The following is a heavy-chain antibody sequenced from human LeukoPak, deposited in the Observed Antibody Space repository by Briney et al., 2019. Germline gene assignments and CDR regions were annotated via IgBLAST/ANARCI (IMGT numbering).Heavy chain of an antibody. J-gene: IGHJ6*02. CDR1: GGSISSSNW. CDR2: IYHRGST. D-gene: IGHD5-24*01. Sequence: SETLSLTCAVSGGSISSSNWWSWIRQPPGKGLEWIGEIYHRGSTNYNPSLKSRVTISVDKSKNQFSLKLSSVTAADTAAYYCARDQLETYYYYYYGMDVWGQGTTVTVSS. V-gene: IGHV4-4*02. CDR3: ARDQLETYYYYYYGMDV.